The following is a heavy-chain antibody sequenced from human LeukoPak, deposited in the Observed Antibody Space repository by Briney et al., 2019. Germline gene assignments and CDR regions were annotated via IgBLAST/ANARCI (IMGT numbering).Heavy chain of an antibody. J-gene: IGHJ5*02. D-gene: IGHD3-10*01. V-gene: IGHV1-24*01. CDR1: GYTLTELS. CDR2: FDPEDGET. CDR3: ARGQSGALLWFGEYNWFDP. Sequence: ASVKVSCKVSGYTLTELSMHWVRQAPGKGLEWMGGFDPEDGETIYAQKFQGRVTMTRNTSISTAYMELSSLRSEDTAVYYCARGQSGALLWFGEYNWFDPWGQGTLVTVSS.